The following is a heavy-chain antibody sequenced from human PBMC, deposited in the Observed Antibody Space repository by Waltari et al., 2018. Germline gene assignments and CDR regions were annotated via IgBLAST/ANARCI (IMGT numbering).Heavy chain of an antibody. D-gene: IGHD3-10*01. Sequence: EVQLVGSGGGLVQSGGPMRLSCATSGFTFSFHQILGVRQSPGKGLEWLSYISVGSATIYYADSVKGRFSISRDDARNSLFLEINSLRAEDSAVYYCARAGEFRSYYYAMDVWGQGTAVSVSS. V-gene: IGHV3-48*03. CDR3: ARAGEFRSYYYAMDV. CDR1: GFTFSFHQ. CDR2: ISVGSATI. J-gene: IGHJ6*02.